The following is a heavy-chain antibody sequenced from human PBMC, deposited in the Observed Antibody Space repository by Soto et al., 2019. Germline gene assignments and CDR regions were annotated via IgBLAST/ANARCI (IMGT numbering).Heavy chain of an antibody. CDR1: GFAFSSEW. CDR3: TSDTFGARDS. V-gene: IGHV3-74*01. D-gene: IGHD2-15*01. CDR2: IDPYDTGI. Sequence: GGSLRLSCAASGFAFSSEWMHWVRQAPGKGLVWVSRIDPYDTGITYADSVKGRFTISRDNVKNTLYLQMNSLRAEDTAVYYCTSDTFGARDSWGQGTLVTVSS. J-gene: IGHJ4*02.